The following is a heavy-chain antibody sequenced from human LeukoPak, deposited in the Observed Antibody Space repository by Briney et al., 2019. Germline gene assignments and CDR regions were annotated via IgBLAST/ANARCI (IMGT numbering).Heavy chain of an antibody. CDR3: ARGGSYSGNIGIDY. CDR2: ISAYNGNT. CDR1: GYTFTNYG. Sequence: ASVKVSCKASGYTFTNYGLSWVRQAPGQGLEWMGWISAYNGNTNYAQKLQGGVTMTTDTSTSTAYMELRSLRSDDTAVYYCARGGSYSGNIGIDYWGQGTLVTVSS. J-gene: IGHJ4*02. V-gene: IGHV1-18*01. D-gene: IGHD1-26*01.